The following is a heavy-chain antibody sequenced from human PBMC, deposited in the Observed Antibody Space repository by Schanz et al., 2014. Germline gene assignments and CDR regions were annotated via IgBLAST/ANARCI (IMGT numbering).Heavy chain of an antibody. J-gene: IGHJ6*02. D-gene: IGHD2-15*01. V-gene: IGHV3-30-3*01. CDR2: ISYDGSNK. Sequence: VQLVESGGGVVQPGRSLRLSCAAYGFTLSSYAMHWVRQAPGKGLEWVAVISYDGSNKYYADSVKGRFTISRDNSENTLYLQMNSLSADDTAVFYCAKGMGYCSGGTCYDYYYYDLDVWGQGTTVTVSS. CDR1: GFTLSSYA. CDR3: AKGMGYCSGGTCYDYYYYDLDV.